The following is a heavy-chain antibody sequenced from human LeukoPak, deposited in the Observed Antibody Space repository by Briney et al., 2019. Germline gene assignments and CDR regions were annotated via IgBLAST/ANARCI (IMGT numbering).Heavy chain of an antibody. J-gene: IGHJ4*02. D-gene: IGHD1-26*01. Sequence: ESSETLSLTCAVYGVSFSGYYWSWIRQPPGKGLEWIGEINHSGSTNYNPSLKSRVTISVDTSKNQFSLKLSSVTAADTAVYYCAREQLEGYSGSSGGFDYWGQGTLVTVSS. V-gene: IGHV4-34*01. CDR3: AREQLEGYSGSSGGFDY. CDR1: GVSFSGYY. CDR2: INHSGST.